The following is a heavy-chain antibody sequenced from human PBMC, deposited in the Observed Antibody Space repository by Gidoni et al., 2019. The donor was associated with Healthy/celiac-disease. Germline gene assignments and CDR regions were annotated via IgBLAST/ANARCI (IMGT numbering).Heavy chain of an antibody. D-gene: IGHD6-13*01. J-gene: IGHJ4*02. Sequence: EVQLLESGGGLVQPGGSLRLSCAASGFTFSSYAMSWVRQAPGKGLEWVSAISGSGGSTYYADSVKGRFTISRDNSKNTLYLQMNSLRAEDTAVYYCAKTEMGQLVRSYYFDYWGQGTLVTVSS. CDR1: GFTFSSYA. CDR3: AKTEMGQLVRSYYFDY. CDR2: ISGSGGST. V-gene: IGHV3-23*01.